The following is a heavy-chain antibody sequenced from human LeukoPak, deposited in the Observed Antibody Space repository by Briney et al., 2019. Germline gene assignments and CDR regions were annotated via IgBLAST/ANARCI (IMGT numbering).Heavy chain of an antibody. Sequence: SQTLSLTCAISGDSVSSNSVTWNWIRQSPSRGLEWLGRTYYRSTWYNDYAVSVRGRITVNPDTSKNQFSLQLNSVTPEDTAVYYCARTYDSSGPYYFDYWGQGTLVTVSS. J-gene: IGHJ4*01. D-gene: IGHD3-22*01. CDR1: GDSVSSNSVT. CDR2: TYYRSTWYN. V-gene: IGHV6-1*01. CDR3: ARTYDSSGPYYFDY.